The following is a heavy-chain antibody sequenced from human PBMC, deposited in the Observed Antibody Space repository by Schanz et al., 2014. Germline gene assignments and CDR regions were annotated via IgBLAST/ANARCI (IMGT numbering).Heavy chain of an antibody. Sequence: EVQLLESGGGLVEPGGSLRLSCAASGFSFSSYAMGWVRQARGKGLEWVSAMNESHSTIYYADSVRGRFTISRDNAENTLFLQMNSLRAEDTAVYYCARSGGSVFDYWAQGTLVTVSS. CDR2: MNESHSTI. CDR1: GFSFSSYA. J-gene: IGHJ4*02. CDR3: ARSGGSVFDY. D-gene: IGHD6-25*01. V-gene: IGHV3-23*01.